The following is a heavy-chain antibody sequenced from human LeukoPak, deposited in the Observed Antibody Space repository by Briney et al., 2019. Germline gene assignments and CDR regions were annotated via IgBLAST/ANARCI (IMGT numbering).Heavy chain of an antibody. CDR2: IYYSGST. CDR3: ASRLRPNDALDI. V-gene: IGHV4-39*01. D-gene: IGHD5-12*01. J-gene: IGHJ3*02. Sequence: SETLSLTCTVSGGSIISSGYYWAWIRQPPGKGLEWIGSIYYSGSTYYNPSLKSRVTISVDTSRNQFSLKLSSVAAADTAVYYCASRLRPNDALDIWGQGTMVTVSS. CDR1: GGSIISSGYY.